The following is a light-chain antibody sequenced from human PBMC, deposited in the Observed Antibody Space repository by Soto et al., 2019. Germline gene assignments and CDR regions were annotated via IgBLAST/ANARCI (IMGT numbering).Light chain of an antibody. V-gene: IGKV3-11*01. J-gene: IGKJ3*01. CDR1: QSVNSY. CDR2: DAS. Sequence: EIVLTQSPATLSLSPGERATLSCRASQSVNSYLAWYQQRPGQAPRLLIYDASKRATGIPAKFSGSGSGTDFTLTISTLEPEDFAGYYCQQRSNWPPTFGRGTKVDIK. CDR3: QQRSNWPPT.